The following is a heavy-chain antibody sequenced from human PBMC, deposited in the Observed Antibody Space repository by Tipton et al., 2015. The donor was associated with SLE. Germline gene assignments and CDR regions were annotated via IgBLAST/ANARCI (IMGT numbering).Heavy chain of an antibody. V-gene: IGHV4-39*07. CDR3: ARSGEYSSGYPDAFDI. CDR2: IYYSGST. CDR1: GGSISSSSYY. Sequence: TLSLTCTVSGGSISSSSYYWGWFRQPPGKGLEWIGSIYYSGSTNYNPSLKSRVTISVDTSKNQFSLKLSSVTAADTAVYYCARSGEYSSGYPDAFDIWGQGTMVTVSS. D-gene: IGHD3-22*01. J-gene: IGHJ3*02.